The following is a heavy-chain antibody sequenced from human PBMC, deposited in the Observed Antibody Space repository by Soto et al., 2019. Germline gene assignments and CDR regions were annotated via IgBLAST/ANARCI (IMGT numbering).Heavy chain of an antibody. CDR3: ARAPNPYSSSSGWFDP. Sequence: GASVKVSCKASGYTFTGYYMHWVRQAPGRGLEWMGWINPNSGGTNYAQKFQGRVTMTRDTSISTAYMELSRLRSDDTAVYYCARAPNPYSSSSGWFDPWGQGTLVTVSS. CDR2: INPNSGGT. CDR1: GYTFTGYY. V-gene: IGHV1-2*02. J-gene: IGHJ5*02. D-gene: IGHD6-6*01.